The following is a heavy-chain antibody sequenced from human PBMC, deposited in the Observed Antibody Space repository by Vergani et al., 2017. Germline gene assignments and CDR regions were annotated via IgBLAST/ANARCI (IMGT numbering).Heavy chain of an antibody. Sequence: QVQLQESGPGLVKPSETLSLTCTVSGRSISSYYWSWIRQPPGKGLEWIGYIYYSGSTNYNPSLKSRVTISVDTSKNQFSLKLSSVTAADTAVYYCARVGFGELLHIDYWGQGTLVTVSS. V-gene: IGHV4-59*01. CDR2: IYYSGST. J-gene: IGHJ4*02. CDR1: GRSISSYY. D-gene: IGHD3-10*01. CDR3: ARVGFGELLHIDY.